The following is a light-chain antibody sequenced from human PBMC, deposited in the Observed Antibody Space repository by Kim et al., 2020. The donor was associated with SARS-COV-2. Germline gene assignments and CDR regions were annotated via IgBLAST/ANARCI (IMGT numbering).Light chain of an antibody. J-gene: IGKJ2*01. CDR1: QRVSSRY. CDR3: QQYGSS. Sequence: LSLSPGEKATLSCRTSQRVSSRYLAWYHQKPGQAPRLLIYGASSRATGIPDRFSGSGSGTNFTLTISRLEPEDFAVYFCQQYGSSFGQGTKLEI. V-gene: IGKV3-20*01. CDR2: GAS.